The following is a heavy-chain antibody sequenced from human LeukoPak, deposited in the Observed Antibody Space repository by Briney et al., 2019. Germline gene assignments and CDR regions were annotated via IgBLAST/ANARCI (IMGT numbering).Heavy chain of an antibody. CDR3: ARDQEGFDY. CDR2: INPGGGST. CDR1: GYTFTSYY. Sequence: ASVNVSCKASGYTFTSYYMHWVRQAPGQGLEWMGIINPGGGSTSYAQKFQGRVTVTRDTSTSTVHMELSGLRSEDTAVYYCARDQEGFDYWGQGTLVTVSS. J-gene: IGHJ4*02. V-gene: IGHV1-46*01.